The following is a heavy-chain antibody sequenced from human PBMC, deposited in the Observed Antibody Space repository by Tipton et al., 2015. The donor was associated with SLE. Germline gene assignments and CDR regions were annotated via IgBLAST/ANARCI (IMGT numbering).Heavy chain of an antibody. Sequence: GVLRLSCAASGFTFSSYSMNWVRQAPGKGLEWVSSISSSSSYIYYADSVKGRFTISRDNAKNSLYLQMNSLRAEDTAVYYCARGLRIAAHCYYYGMDVWGQGTTVTVSS. V-gene: IGHV3-21*01. J-gene: IGHJ6*02. D-gene: IGHD6-13*01. CDR1: GFTFSSYS. CDR2: ISSSSSYI. CDR3: ARGLRIAAHCYYYGMDV.